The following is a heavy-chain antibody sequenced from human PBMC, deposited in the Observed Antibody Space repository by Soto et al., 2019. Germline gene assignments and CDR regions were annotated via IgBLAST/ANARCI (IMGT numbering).Heavy chain of an antibody. D-gene: IGHD6-6*01. CDR1: GFSLSTSGVG. CDR2: IYWDDDK. V-gene: IGHV2-5*02. CDR3: ARVNSSSSLDY. Sequence: QITLKESGPPLVKPTQPLTLTCTFSGFSLSTSGVGVGWIRQPPGKALEWLTLIYWDDDKRYSPSLKSRLTIAKDTSKNQVVRTMPNMDPVDTATYYCARVNSSSSLDYWGQGTLVTVSS. J-gene: IGHJ4*02.